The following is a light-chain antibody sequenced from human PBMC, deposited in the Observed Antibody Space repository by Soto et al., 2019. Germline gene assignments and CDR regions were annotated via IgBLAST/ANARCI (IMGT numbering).Light chain of an antibody. V-gene: IGKV1-9*01. CDR3: QQSNSNPWT. CDR1: QGISSY. CDR2: AAS. J-gene: IGKJ1*01. Sequence: DIQLTQSPSFLSASVGDRVTITCRASQGISSYLAWYQQKPGKAPELLIYAASTLQSGVPSRFSGSGSGTDFTLTISSLQPEDFATYYCQQSNSNPWTFGQGTKVDIK.